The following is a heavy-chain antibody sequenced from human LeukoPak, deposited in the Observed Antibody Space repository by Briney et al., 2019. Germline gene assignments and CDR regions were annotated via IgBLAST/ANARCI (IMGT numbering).Heavy chain of an antibody. CDR3: ARSSSGWYPALFDY. CDR2: IYYSGST. CDR1: GGSISSGDYY. D-gene: IGHD6-19*01. J-gene: IGHJ4*02. V-gene: IGHV4-30-4*01. Sequence: SQTLSLTCTVSGGSISSGDYYWSWIRQPPGKGLEWIGYIYYSGSTYYNPSLKSRVTISVDTSKNQFSLKLSSVTAADTAVYYCARSSSGWYPALFDYWGQGTLVTVSS.